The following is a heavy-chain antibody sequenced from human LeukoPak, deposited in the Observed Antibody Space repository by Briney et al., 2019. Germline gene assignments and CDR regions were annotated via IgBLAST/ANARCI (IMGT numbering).Heavy chain of an antibody. CDR3: AKDRDNYGHLSPLDY. J-gene: IGHJ4*02. Sequence: GASVKVSCKASGYTFTGYYLHWVRQAPGEGLDWMGWINPDSGFTKYAQKFQGRVTMTRDTSIGTALMELRSLRFDDTAIYYCAKDRDNYGHLSPLDYWGQGTLVTVSS. CDR1: GYTFTGYY. CDR2: INPDSGFT. V-gene: IGHV1-2*02. D-gene: IGHD5-18*01.